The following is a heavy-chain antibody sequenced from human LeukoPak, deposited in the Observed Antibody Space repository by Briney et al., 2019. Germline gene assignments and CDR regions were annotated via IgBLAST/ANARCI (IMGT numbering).Heavy chain of an antibody. D-gene: IGHD6-13*01. V-gene: IGHV3-30*03. CDR2: ISYDGSNK. J-gene: IGHJ4*02. Sequence: GGSLRLSCAASGFTFSSYGMHWVRQAPGKGLEWVSVISYDGSNKYYADSVKGRFTISRDNSKNTLYLQMNSLRAEDTAVYYCARAGIAAAGTSLDYWGQGTLVTVSS. CDR1: GFTFSSYG. CDR3: ARAGIAAAGTSLDY.